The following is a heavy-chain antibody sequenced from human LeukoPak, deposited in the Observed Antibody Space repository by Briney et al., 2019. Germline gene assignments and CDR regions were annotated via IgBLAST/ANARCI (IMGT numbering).Heavy chain of an antibody. Sequence: GSLRLSCAASGFTFSSYAMHWVRQAPGKGLEWVAVISYDGSNKYYADSVKGRFTISRDNAKNSLYLQVNSLRAEDTAVYYCARGRRYFDYWGQGTLVTVSS. V-gene: IGHV3-30*04. CDR3: ARGRRYFDY. J-gene: IGHJ4*02. CDR2: ISYDGSNK. CDR1: GFTFSSYA.